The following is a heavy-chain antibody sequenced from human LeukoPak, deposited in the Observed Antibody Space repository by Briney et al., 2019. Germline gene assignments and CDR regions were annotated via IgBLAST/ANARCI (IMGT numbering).Heavy chain of an antibody. V-gene: IGHV3-33*01. CDR1: GFTFSSYG. Sequence: GGSLRLSCAASGFTFSSYGMHWIRQAPGKGLEWVAVIWYDGSNKYYADSVKGRFTISRDNSKNTLYLQMNSLRAEDTAVYYCARDPCGGDCYAFDIWGQGTMVTVSS. J-gene: IGHJ3*02. CDR2: IWYDGSNK. D-gene: IGHD2-21*02. CDR3: ARDPCGGDCYAFDI.